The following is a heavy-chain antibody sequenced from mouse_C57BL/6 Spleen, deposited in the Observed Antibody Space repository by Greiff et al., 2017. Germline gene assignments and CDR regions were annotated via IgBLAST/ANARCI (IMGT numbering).Heavy chain of an antibody. V-gene: IGHV5-9*01. Sequence: EVHLVESGGGLVKPGGSLKLSCAASGFTFSSYTMYWVRQTPEKRLEWVATICGGGGNTYSPDSVKGRFTISRDNAKNTLYLQMSSLRSEDTALYYCARQGDYDYFDYWGQGTTLTVSS. J-gene: IGHJ2*01. CDR3: ARQGDYDYFDY. CDR1: GFTFSSYT. D-gene: IGHD2-4*01. CDR2: ICGGGGNT.